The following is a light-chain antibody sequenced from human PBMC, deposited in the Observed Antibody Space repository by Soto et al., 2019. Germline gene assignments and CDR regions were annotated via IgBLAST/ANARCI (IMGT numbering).Light chain of an antibody. CDR3: QQYGSSPPRT. V-gene: IGKV3-20*01. Sequence: IVLTQSPGTLSLSPGERATLSCRASQTGNNNYLAWYQHKSGQAPRLLIYGVYTRDSGIPDRFSGSGSGTEFTLTITRLEPEDSAVYYCQQYGSSPPRTFGQGTKVDIK. CDR1: QTGNNNY. CDR2: GVY. J-gene: IGKJ1*01.